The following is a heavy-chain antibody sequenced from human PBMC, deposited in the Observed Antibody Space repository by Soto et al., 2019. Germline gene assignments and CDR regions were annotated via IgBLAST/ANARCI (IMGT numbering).Heavy chain of an antibody. Sequence: QVQLVESGGGVVQPGRSLRLSCAASGFTFSSYAMHWVRQAPGKGLEWVAVISYDGSNKYYADSVKGRFTISRDNSKNTLYLQMNSLRGEDTAVYYCARALYDRSGYYQDHWYFELWGRWTLVTVSS. V-gene: IGHV3-30-3*01. D-gene: IGHD3-22*01. CDR1: GFTFSSYA. CDR3: ARALYDRSGYYQDHWYFEL. CDR2: ISYDGSNK. J-gene: IGHJ2*01.